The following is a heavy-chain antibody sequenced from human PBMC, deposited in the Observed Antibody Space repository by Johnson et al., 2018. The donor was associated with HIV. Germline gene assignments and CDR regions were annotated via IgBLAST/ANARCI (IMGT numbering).Heavy chain of an antibody. CDR2: ISYYG. CDR3: AKSIVVVIAGNNDDGFDI. CDR1: GFTFSTYA. Sequence: QVQLVESGGGVVQPGRSLRLSCAASGFTFSTYAMHWVRQAPGKGLEWVALISYYGDSVKGRFTISRDNPKNTLYLQMNSLRAEDTAVYYCAKSIVVVIAGNNDDGFDIWGQGTMVTVSS. J-gene: IGHJ3*02. D-gene: IGHD2-21*01. V-gene: IGHV3-30-3*02.